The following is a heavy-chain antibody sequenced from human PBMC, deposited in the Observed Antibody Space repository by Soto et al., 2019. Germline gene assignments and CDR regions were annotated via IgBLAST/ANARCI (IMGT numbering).Heavy chain of an antibody. Sequence: EVQLVESGGGLVQPGGSLRLSCAASEFTFSSYWMNWVRQAPGKGLEWVANIKEDGSEKYDVDSVKGRFTISRDNAKNSLYLQMNSLSGEDTAVYYCARDLGAPGSGSAVGYYYHYGMDVWGQGTTVTVSS. CDR3: ARDLGAPGSGSAVGYYYHYGMDV. V-gene: IGHV3-7*05. CDR1: EFTFSSYW. CDR2: IKEDGSEK. D-gene: IGHD6-25*01. J-gene: IGHJ6*02.